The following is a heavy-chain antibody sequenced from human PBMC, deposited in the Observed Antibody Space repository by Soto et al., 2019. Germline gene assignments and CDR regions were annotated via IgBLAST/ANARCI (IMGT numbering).Heavy chain of an antibody. D-gene: IGHD2-2*01. CDR1: GFTFTRYS. J-gene: IGHJ5*02. CDR3: ARLYCSSSTCDSWFDP. CDR2: ISSTTNYI. Sequence: GGSLRLSCAASGFTFTRYSMNWVRQAPGKGLEWVSSISSTTNYIYYGDSMKGRFTISRDNAKNSLYLEMNSLKASDTAMYYCARLYCSSSTCDSWFDPWGQGTLVTVSS. V-gene: IGHV3-21*04.